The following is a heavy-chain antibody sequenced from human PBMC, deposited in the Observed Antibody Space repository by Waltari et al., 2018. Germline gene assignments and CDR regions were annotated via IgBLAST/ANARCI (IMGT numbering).Heavy chain of an antibody. CDR3: ARVEYSYGPYCFDS. D-gene: IGHD5-18*01. CDR2: IRSNENTT. J-gene: IGHJ4*02. V-gene: IGHV3-74*01. CDR1: GFTFRSYW. Sequence: EVQLVESGGGLVQPGGSLRLSCEASGFTFRSYWMHWVRQAPGKGLVWVSRIRSNENTTTYADSVKGRFTISRDNAKNTLYLQMNSLRAEDTAVYYCARVEYSYGPYCFDSWGQGTPVTVSS.